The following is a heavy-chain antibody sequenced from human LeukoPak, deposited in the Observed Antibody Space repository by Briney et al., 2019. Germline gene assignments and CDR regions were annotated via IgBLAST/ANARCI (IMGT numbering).Heavy chain of an antibody. CDR1: GYSFTSYW. J-gene: IGHJ2*01. CDR2: IYPGDSDT. D-gene: IGHD6-19*01. CDR3: ARCRGHEIRSVDSSGWSYWYFDL. V-gene: IGHV5-51*01. Sequence: GESLKISCKGSGYSFTSYWIGWVRQMPGKGLEWMGIIYPGDSDTRYSPSFQGQVTISADKSISTAYLQWSSLKASDTAMYYCARCRGHEIRSVDSSGWSYWYFDLWGRGTLVTVS.